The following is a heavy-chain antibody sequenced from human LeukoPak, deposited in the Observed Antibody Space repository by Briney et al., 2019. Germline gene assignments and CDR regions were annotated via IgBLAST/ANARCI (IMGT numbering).Heavy chain of an antibody. V-gene: IGHV3-30*02. CDR2: LRYDGSEK. CDR3: ARRQYYADY. Sequence: HPGGSLRLSCAGSGLTFSNYGMHWVRQAPGKGLEWVAFLRYDGSEKSYGDSARGRFTISRDNSKNTLYLQMSSLRTEDTAVYYCARRQYYADYWGQGTMVTVSS. CDR1: GLTFSNYG. J-gene: IGHJ4*02. D-gene: IGHD6-19*01.